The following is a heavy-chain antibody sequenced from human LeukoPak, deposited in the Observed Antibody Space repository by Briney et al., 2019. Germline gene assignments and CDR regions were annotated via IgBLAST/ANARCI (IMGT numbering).Heavy chain of an antibody. CDR1: GFTFSSYA. CDR2: INHSGST. D-gene: IGHD1-14*01. Sequence: GSLRLSCAASGFTFSSYAMHWVRQPPGKGLEWIGEINHSGSTNYNPSLKSRVTISVDTSKNQFSLKLISLTAADTAVYYCARHNPAVDAFDIWGQGTMVTVSS. V-gene: IGHV4-34*01. CDR3: ARHNPAVDAFDI. J-gene: IGHJ3*02.